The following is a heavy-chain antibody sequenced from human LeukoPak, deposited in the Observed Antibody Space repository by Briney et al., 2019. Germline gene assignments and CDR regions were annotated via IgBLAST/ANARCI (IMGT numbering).Heavy chain of an antibody. CDR1: GFTFNSYY. V-gene: IGHV3-21*01. CDR3: ARFSDDYYYYYMDV. J-gene: IGHJ6*03. CDR2: ISGSSSYK. Sequence: GGSLRLSCVASGFTFNSYYMNWVRQAPGKGLEWVSSISGSSSYKYSADSLSGRFTLSRDNARNSLFLQMNSVRVEDTAVYYCARFSDDYYYYYMDVWGKGTTVTVSS.